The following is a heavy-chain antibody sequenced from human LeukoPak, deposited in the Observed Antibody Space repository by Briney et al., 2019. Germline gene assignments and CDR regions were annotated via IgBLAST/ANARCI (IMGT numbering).Heavy chain of an antibody. CDR3: ACGDGYNFFQH. Sequence: PGGSLRLSCVASGLTTGSRYMNWVRQAPGKGLEWVSALYLAGNTYYADSVRGRFTISRDNSKNTLYLQVNNLRVEDTAIYYYACGDGYNFFQHWGQGTLVAVSS. CDR2: LYLAGNT. CDR1: GLTTGSRY. D-gene: IGHD5-24*01. V-gene: IGHV3-53*01. J-gene: IGHJ1*01.